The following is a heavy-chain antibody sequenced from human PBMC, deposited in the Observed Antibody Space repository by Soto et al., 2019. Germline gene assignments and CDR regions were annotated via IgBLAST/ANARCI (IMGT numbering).Heavy chain of an antibody. CDR3: ARILETHHHYYYYYSMDV. CDR1: GFSLNNARMG. D-gene: IGHD3-3*01. J-gene: IGHJ6*03. V-gene: IGHV2-26*01. CDR2: IFSNDEK. Sequence: SRPTLVNPTESLTLTCTVSGFSLNNARMGVSWIRQPPGKALEWLAHIFSNDEKSYSTSLKSRLTISKDTSKSQVVLTMTNMDPVDTATYYCARILETHHHYYYYYSMDVWGKGTTVTVSS.